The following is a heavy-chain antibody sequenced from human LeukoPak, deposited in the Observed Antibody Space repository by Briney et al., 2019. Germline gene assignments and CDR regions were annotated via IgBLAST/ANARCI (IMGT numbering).Heavy chain of an antibody. CDR2: FDPEDGET. CDR3: ATWAPTSSGYFDY. CDR1: GYTLTELS. J-gene: IGHJ4*02. D-gene: IGHD3-10*01. Sequence: ASVKVSCKVSGYTLTELSMHWVRQAPGKGLEWMGGFDPEDGETIYAQKFQGRVTITEDTSTDTAYMELSSLRSEDTAVYYCATWAPTSSGYFDYWGQGTLVTVSS. V-gene: IGHV1-24*01.